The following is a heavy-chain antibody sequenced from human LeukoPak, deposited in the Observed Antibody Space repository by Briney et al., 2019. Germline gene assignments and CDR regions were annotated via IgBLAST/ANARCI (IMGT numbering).Heavy chain of an antibody. CDR2: ISGSGGST. Sequence: GGSLRLSCAASGFTFSSYAMSWVRQAPGKGLEWVSAISGSGGSTYYADSVKGWFTISRDNSKNTLYLQMNSLRAEDTAVYYCAGSLGYSSSWPIYYYYYYMDVWGKGTTVTVSS. CDR3: AGSLGYSSSWPIYYYYYYMDV. D-gene: IGHD6-13*01. CDR1: GFTFSSYA. V-gene: IGHV3-23*01. J-gene: IGHJ6*03.